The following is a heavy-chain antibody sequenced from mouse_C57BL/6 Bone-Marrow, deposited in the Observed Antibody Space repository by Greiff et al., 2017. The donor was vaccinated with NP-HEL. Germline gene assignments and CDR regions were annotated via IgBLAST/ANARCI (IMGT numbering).Heavy chain of an antibody. CDR2: IYPGSGST. Sequence: QVQLQQPGAELVKPGASVKMSCKASGYTFTSYWITWVKQRPGQGLEWIGDIYPGSGSTNYNEKFKSKATLTVDTSSSTAYMQLSSLTSEDSAVYYCARPRVYYGSSFDYWGQGTLVTVSA. CDR1: GYTFTSYW. CDR3: ARPRVYYGSSFDY. D-gene: IGHD1-1*01. V-gene: IGHV1-55*01. J-gene: IGHJ3*01.